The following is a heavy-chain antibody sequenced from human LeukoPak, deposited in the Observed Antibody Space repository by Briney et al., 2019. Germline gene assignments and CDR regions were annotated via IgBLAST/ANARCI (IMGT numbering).Heavy chain of an antibody. CDR2: IYPGDANN. V-gene: IGHV5-51*01. CDR1: GYSFTSYW. J-gene: IGHJ4*02. CDR3: ARLITMVRGVIRGFDY. D-gene: IGHD3-10*01. Sequence: GASLKICCKVSGYSFTSYWIWWVRQIREKGLEWRWIIYPGDANNRYNPSFQRQVTISADKSISTAYLQWSSLKASDTAMYYCARLITMVRGVIRGFDYWGQGTLVTVSS.